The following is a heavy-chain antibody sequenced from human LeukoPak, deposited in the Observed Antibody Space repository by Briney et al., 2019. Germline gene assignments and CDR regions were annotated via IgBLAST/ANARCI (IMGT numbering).Heavy chain of an antibody. J-gene: IGHJ4*02. V-gene: IGHV4-4*07. Sequence: SETLSLTCTVSGGSINSYYWSWIRQSAGKGLEWIGRIYTSGSTPDYSPSLKSRVTISVDTSKNQFSLKLSSVTAADTAVYYCARHGAAAGFYYFDYWGQGTLVTVSS. CDR1: GGSINSYY. D-gene: IGHD6-13*01. CDR3: ARHGAAAGFYYFDY. CDR2: IYTSGSTP.